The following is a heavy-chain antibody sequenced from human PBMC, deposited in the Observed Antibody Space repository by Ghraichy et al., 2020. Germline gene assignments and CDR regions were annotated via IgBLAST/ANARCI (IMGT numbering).Heavy chain of an antibody. Sequence: GGSLRLSCAASGFTFSSYAMSWVRQAPGKGLEWVSAISGSGGSTYYADSVKGRFTISRDNSKNTPYLQMNSLRAEDTAVYYCGKSAVAGTVYYGMDVWGQGTTVTVSS. CDR1: GFTFSSYA. J-gene: IGHJ6*02. CDR3: GKSAVAGTVYYGMDV. D-gene: IGHD6-19*01. V-gene: IGHV3-23*01. CDR2: ISGSGGST.